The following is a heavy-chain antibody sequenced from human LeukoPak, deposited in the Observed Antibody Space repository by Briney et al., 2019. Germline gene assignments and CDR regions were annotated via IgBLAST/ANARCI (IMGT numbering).Heavy chain of an antibody. CDR1: GGSISSYY. J-gene: IGHJ3*02. CDR2: IYYSGST. Sequence: SETLSLTCTVSGGSISSYYWSWNRQPPGKGLEWIGYIYYSGSTNYNPSLKSRVTISVDTSKNQFSLKLSSVTAADTAVYYCARGEFSSSSSRAFDIWGQGTMVTVSS. CDR3: ARGEFSSSSSRAFDI. V-gene: IGHV4-59*01. D-gene: IGHD6-6*01.